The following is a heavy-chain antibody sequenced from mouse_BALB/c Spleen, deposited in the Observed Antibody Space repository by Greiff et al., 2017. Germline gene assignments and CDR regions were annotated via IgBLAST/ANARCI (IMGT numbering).Heavy chain of an antibody. Sequence: EVKLMESGAELVKPGASVKLSCTASGFNIKDTYMHWVKQRPEQGLEWIGRIDPANGNTKYDPKFQGKATITADTSSNTAYLQLSSLTSEDTAVYYCARGGYDGDWYFDVWGAGTTVTVSS. CDR3: ARGGYDGDWYFDV. CDR1: GFNIKDTY. D-gene: IGHD2-2*01. V-gene: IGHV14-3*02. CDR2: IDPANGNT. J-gene: IGHJ1*01.